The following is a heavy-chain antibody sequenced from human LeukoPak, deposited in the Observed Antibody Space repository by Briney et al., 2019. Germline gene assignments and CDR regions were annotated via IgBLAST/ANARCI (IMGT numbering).Heavy chain of an antibody. Sequence: GGSLRLSCAASGFTFSSYSMNLVRQAPGKGLEWVSSISSSSYIYYADSVKGRFTISRDNAKNSLYLQMNSLRAEDTAVYYCARDDALPKRIIRHDPTSSENWFDPWGQGTLVTVSS. CDR1: GFTFSSYS. CDR3: ARDDALPKRIIRHDPTSSENWFDP. J-gene: IGHJ5*02. V-gene: IGHV3-21*01. D-gene: IGHD2-8*01. CDR2: ISSSSYI.